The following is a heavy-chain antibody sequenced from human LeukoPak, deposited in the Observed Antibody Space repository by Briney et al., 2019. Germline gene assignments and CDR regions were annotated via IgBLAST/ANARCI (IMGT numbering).Heavy chain of an antibody. CDR2: IRYDGSNK. J-gene: IGHJ4*02. Sequence: GGSLRLSCAASGFTFNSFGMHWVRQAPGKGLEWISFIRYDGSNKYYTDSVEGRSTISRDNSQNTLYLQMNSLRTEDTALYFCAKDRTMAADGTYFDYWGQGTLVTVSS. CDR3: AKDRTMAADGTYFDY. V-gene: IGHV3-30*02. CDR1: GFTFNSFG. D-gene: IGHD6-13*01.